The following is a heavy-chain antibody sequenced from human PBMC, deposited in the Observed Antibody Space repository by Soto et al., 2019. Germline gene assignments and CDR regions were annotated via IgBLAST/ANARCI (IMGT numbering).Heavy chain of an antibody. J-gene: IGHJ4*02. CDR3: ARGRRSFTIFGVVPYYFDY. V-gene: IGHV4-34*01. Sequence: QVQLQHWGAGLLKPSETLSLTCAVYGGSFSGYSWSWIRQSPGKGLECVGEINHSGSTNYNPSLKSRVTISVDTSKNQFSLKLSSVTAADTAVYYCARGRRSFTIFGVVPYYFDYWGQGTLVTVSS. CDR2: INHSGST. D-gene: IGHD3-3*01. CDR1: GGSFSGYS.